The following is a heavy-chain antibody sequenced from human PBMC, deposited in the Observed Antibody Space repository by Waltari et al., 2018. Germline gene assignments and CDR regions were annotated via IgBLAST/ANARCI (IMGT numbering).Heavy chain of an antibody. V-gene: IGHV3-7*03. CDR1: GFTFRSYW. CDR2: MSPDGSAK. J-gene: IGHJ1*01. Sequence: EVQLVESGGGLVQPGESLRLSCGASGFTFRSYWMSWVRQDPGKGLEWVSNMSPDGSAKYYGDSVRGRFTVSRDNAQDSMYLHVNSLRAEDTAIYYCSINDAWSFRVWGQGTLVTVSS. D-gene: IGHD1-26*01. CDR3: SINDAWSFRV.